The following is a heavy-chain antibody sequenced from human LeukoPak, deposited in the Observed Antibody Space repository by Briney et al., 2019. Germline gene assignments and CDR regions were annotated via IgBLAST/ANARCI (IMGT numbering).Heavy chain of an antibody. CDR1: GFTFSRHA. CDR2: ITDDGTNK. J-gene: IGHJ4*02. Sequence: QPGRSLRLSCAASGFTFSRHAMHWVRQAPGQGLEWVAVITDDGTNKYHADSVKGRFTISRDSSKNTVYLQMNSLSTEDTAVYYCARDLRGWFSIDYWGQGALVTVSS. D-gene: IGHD6-19*01. CDR3: ARDLRGWFSIDY. V-gene: IGHV3-30-3*01.